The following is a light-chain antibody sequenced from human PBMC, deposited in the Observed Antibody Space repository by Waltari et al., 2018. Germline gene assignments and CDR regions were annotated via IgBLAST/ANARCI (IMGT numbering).Light chain of an antibody. CDR3: LQRSNWPYT. Sequence: EIVLKQSPATLSLSPGERATLSCRASQTVRSFLAWYQQKPGQAPRLLILDASSRAPGIPSKFRGSGSGTDFTLTVSNLEPEDFAVYYCLQRSNWPYTFGQGTRVEIK. CDR1: QTVRSF. V-gene: IGKV3-11*01. J-gene: IGKJ2*01. CDR2: DAS.